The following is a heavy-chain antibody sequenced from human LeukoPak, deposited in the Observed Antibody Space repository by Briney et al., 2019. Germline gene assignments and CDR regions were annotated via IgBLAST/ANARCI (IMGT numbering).Heavy chain of an antibody. CDR1: GGSISSGGYY. CDR2: IYHSGST. J-gene: IGHJ4*02. V-gene: IGHV4-30-2*01. Sequence: PSEILSLTCTVSGGSISSGGYYWSWIRQPPGKGLEWIGYIYHSGSTYYNPSLKSRVTISVDRSKNQFSLKLSSVTAADTAVYYCARDVGGDWNYEPTFDYWGQGTLVTVSS. D-gene: IGHD1-7*01. CDR3: ARDVGGDWNYEPTFDY.